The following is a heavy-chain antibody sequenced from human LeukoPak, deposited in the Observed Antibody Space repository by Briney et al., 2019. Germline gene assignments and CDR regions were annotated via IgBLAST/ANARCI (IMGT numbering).Heavy chain of an antibody. Sequence: GGSLRLSWAASGFTFSNYWMTWVRQAPGKGLEWVANIKQDGGEKYYVDSVKGRFTIFRDNAKHSLYLQMNSLRAEATDVYYCARDLSMVRGVIIHYYYGMDVWGQGTTVTVSS. CDR3: ARDLSMVRGVIIHYYYGMDV. V-gene: IGHV3-7*01. J-gene: IGHJ6*02. CDR1: GFTFSNYW. CDR2: IKQDGGEK. D-gene: IGHD3-10*01.